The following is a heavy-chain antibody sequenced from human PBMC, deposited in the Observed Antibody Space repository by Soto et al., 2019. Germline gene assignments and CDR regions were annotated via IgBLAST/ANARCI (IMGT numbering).Heavy chain of an antibody. D-gene: IGHD3-10*01. CDR1: GYTFTGHY. V-gene: IGHV1-2*02. J-gene: IGHJ6*02. CDR2: INPNSGGT. CDR3: ELSAVNRDNYYYYYGMDV. Sequence: ASVKVSCKASGYTFTGHYMHWVRQAPGQGLEWMGWINPNSGGTNYAQKFQGRVTMTRDTSISTAYMELSRLRSDDTAVYYCELSAVNRDNYYYYYGMDVWGQGTTVTVSS.